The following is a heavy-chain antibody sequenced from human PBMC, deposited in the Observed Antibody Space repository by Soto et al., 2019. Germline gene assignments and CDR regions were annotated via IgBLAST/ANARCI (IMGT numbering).Heavy chain of an antibody. Sequence: GGSLRLFCAASGFTFSSYGMHWVRQAPGKGLEWVAVIWYDGSDKYYADSVKGRFTISRDNSKNTLYLQMNSLRAEDTAVYYCARDRYSSGWYDLDYWGQGTLVTVSS. CDR1: GFTFSSYG. CDR3: ARDRYSSGWYDLDY. D-gene: IGHD6-19*01. V-gene: IGHV3-33*01. J-gene: IGHJ4*02. CDR2: IWYDGSDK.